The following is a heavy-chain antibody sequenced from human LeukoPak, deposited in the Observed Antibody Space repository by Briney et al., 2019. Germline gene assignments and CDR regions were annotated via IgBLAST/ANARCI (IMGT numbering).Heavy chain of an antibody. CDR2: IWYDGSNK. V-gene: IGHV3-33*01. Sequence: PGGSLRLSCAASGFTFSSYGMRWVRQAPGKGLEWVAVIWYDGSNKYYADSVKGRFTISRDNSKNTLYLQMNSLRAEDTAVYYCARDKLTNGMDVWGQGTTVTVSS. CDR1: GFTFSSYG. J-gene: IGHJ6*02. D-gene: IGHD3-9*01. CDR3: ARDKLTNGMDV.